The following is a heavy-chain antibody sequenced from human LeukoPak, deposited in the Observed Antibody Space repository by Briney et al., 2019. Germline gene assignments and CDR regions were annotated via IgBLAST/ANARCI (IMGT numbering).Heavy chain of an antibody. D-gene: IGHD5/OR15-5a*01. CDR2: FDPEDGGT. J-gene: IGHJ4*02. CDR1: GDTLSELS. V-gene: IGHV1-24*01. Sequence: ASVKVSCKVSGDTLSELSMHWVRQAPGKGLEWTGGFDPEDGGTIYAQKFQGRFTMTEDTSTDTAYMELSSLRSDDTAVYYCAAGGVYSLLDHWGQGTQVTVSS. CDR3: AAGGVYSLLDH.